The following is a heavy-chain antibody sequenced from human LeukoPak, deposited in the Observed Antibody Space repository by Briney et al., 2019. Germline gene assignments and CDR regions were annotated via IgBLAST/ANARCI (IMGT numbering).Heavy chain of an antibody. Sequence: PGGSLRLSCAASGFIFSNYGMHWVRQAPGKGLEWVAFIRYDESNKFYADSVKGRFTISRDNSKNMLFLQMNSLRAEDTAVYYCATMQWLEGVDWFDPWGQGTLVTVSS. CDR2: IRYDESNK. CDR1: GFIFSNYG. J-gene: IGHJ5*02. V-gene: IGHV3-30*02. CDR3: ATMQWLEGVDWFDP. D-gene: IGHD6-19*01.